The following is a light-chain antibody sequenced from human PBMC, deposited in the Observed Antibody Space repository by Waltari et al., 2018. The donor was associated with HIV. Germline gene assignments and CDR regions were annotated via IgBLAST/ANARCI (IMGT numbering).Light chain of an antibody. J-gene: IGKJ2*03. CDR3: QQAHDTPYS. Sequence: DIQMTQSPSSLSASVGDRVTITCRASQTIVSYLNWYQQKPGRAPKLLIYTASSLQSGVPSRFSGSGSGTDFTLTISSLQPEDFATYYCQQAHDTPYSFGQGTRLDIK. CDR1: QTIVSY. CDR2: TAS. V-gene: IGKV1-39*01.